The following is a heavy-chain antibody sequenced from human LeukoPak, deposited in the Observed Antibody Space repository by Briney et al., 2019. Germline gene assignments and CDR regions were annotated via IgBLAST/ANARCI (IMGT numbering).Heavy chain of an antibody. CDR2: IKQDGSEK. CDR1: GFTFSSYG. J-gene: IGHJ4*02. V-gene: IGHV3-7*01. Sequence: GGSLRLSCAASGFTFSSYGMHWVRQAPGKGLEWVANIKQDGSEKYYVDSVKGRFTISRDNAKNSLYLQMNSLRAEDTAVYYCARDQGYSLDYWGQGTLVTVSS. CDR3: ARDQGYSLDY. D-gene: IGHD5-18*01.